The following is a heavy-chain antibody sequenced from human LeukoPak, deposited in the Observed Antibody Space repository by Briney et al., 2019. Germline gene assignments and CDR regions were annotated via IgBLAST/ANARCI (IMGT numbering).Heavy chain of an antibody. CDR1: GGSISSYY. Sequence: ASETLSLTCTVSGGSISSYYWNWIWQPPGKGLEWIGYIYYSGSTNYNPSLKSRVTISVDTSKNQFSLKLSSVTAADTAVYYCARGGGYHSDYWGQGTLVTVSS. CDR2: IYYSGST. J-gene: IGHJ4*02. V-gene: IGHV4-59*01. D-gene: IGHD3-22*01. CDR3: ARGGGYHSDY.